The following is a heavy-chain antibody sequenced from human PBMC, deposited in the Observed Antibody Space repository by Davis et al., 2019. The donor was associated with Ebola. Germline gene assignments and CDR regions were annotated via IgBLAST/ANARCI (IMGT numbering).Heavy chain of an antibody. D-gene: IGHD3-10*01. V-gene: IGHV2-26*01. J-gene: IGHJ5*02. CDR2: IFSNDEK. CDR3: AHSVLTSPGSAVWFDP. Sequence: SGPTLVKPTQTLTLTCTVSGFSFSNSRMGVSWIRQPPGKALEWLAHIFSNDEKSYSSSLKSRLTISKDTSKNQVVLVMTNMDPVDTATYYCAHSVLTSPGSAVWFDPWGQGTLVTVSS. CDR1: GFSFSNSRMG.